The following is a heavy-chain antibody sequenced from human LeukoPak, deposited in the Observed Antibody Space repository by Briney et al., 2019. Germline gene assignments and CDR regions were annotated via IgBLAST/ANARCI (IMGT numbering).Heavy chain of an antibody. Sequence: SQTLSLTCTVSGGSISSGSYYWSWIRQPAGKGLEWIGRIHTSGSTNYNPSLKSRVTMSVDTSKNQFSLRLSSATAADTAVYYCARIYDFWSAYQYYFDSWGQGTLVTVSS. V-gene: IGHV4-61*02. CDR2: IHTSGST. D-gene: IGHD3-3*01. J-gene: IGHJ4*02. CDR3: ARIYDFWSAYQYYFDS. CDR1: GGSISSGSYY.